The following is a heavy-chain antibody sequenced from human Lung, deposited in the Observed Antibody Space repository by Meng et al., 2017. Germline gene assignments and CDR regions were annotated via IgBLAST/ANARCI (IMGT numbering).Heavy chain of an antibody. CDR3: ATLWIVTTDY. D-gene: IGHD4-17*01. J-gene: IGHJ4*02. CDR2: FDPEDGET. CDR1: GYTLTELS. V-gene: IGHV1-24*01. Sequence: QVVHSGAGGKKPGAPVKVSCKVSGYTLTELSMHWVRQAPGKGLEWMGGFDPEDGETIYAQKFQGRVTMTEDTSTDTAYMELSSLRSEDTAVYYCATLWIVTTDYWGQGTLVTVSS.